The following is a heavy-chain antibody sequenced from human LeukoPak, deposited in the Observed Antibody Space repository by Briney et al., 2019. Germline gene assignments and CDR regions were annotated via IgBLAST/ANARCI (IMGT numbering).Heavy chain of an antibody. V-gene: IGHV4-4*07. CDR3: AGHHPRNTVDF. D-gene: IGHD2/OR15-2a*01. CDR2: IYTSETT. J-gene: IGHJ4*02. Sequence: PSETLSLTCTVSGGSISTYFWSWIRQPAGKGLEWIGRIYTSETTNYNPSLKSRVSMSVDTSKNQFSLNLSSVTAADTAVYYCAGHHPRNTVDFWGQGTLVTVSS. CDR1: GGSISTYF.